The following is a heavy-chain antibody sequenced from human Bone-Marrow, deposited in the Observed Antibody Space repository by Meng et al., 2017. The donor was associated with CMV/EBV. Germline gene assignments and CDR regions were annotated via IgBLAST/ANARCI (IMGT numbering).Heavy chain of an antibody. J-gene: IGHJ4*02. CDR3: ATLAAAGTGFGPTFDY. V-gene: IGHV1-46*01. CDR1: GYTFTSYY. CDR2: INPSGGST. D-gene: IGHD6-13*01. Sequence: ASLKVSCKASGYTFTSYYMHWVRQAPGQGLEWMGIINPSGGSTSYAQKFQGRVTMTRDTSTSTVYMELSSLRSEDTAVYYCATLAAAGTGFGPTFDYWGQGTLVTVSS.